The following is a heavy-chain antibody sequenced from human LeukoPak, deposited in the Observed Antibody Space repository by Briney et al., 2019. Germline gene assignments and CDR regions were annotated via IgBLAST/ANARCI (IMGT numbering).Heavy chain of an antibody. CDR3: ARAPSSGWFFDY. J-gene: IGHJ4*02. CDR1: GFTFSSYS. V-gene: IGHV3-21*01. D-gene: IGHD6-19*01. Sequence: GGSLRLSCAASGFTFSSYSMNWVRQAPGKGLEWVSSISSSSSYIYYADSVKGRFTISRDNAKNSLYLQMNSLRAEDTAVYYCARAPSSGWFFDYWGQGTLVTVPS. CDR2: ISSSSSYI.